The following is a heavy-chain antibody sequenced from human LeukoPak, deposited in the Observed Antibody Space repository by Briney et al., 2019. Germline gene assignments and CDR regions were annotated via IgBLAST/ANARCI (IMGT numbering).Heavy chain of an antibody. J-gene: IGHJ3*02. CDR1: GYTLTELS. V-gene: IGHV1-24*01. CDR2: FDPEDGET. D-gene: IGHD6-19*01. CDR3: ATLFIYSSGAFDI. Sequence: ASVKVSCKVSGYTLTELSMHWVRQVPGKGLEWMGGFDPEDGETIYAQKFQGRVTMTEDTSTDTAYMELSSLRSEDTAVYYCATLFIYSSGAFDIWGQGTMVTVSS.